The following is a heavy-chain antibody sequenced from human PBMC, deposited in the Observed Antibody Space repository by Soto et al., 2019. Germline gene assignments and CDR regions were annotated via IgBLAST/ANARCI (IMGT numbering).Heavy chain of an antibody. CDR1: GGSISSGDYY. J-gene: IGHJ4*01. CDR3: ARDGGRFEGSPGLDY. Sequence: SETLSLTCTVSGGSISSGDYYWSWNRQPPGQGIDWIGYIYYSESTYYNPTLKSLVTISVDTSKNQFSLKLSAVTAADTVVYCWARDGGRFEGSPGLDYWGQGTLVTVSS. D-gene: IGHD3-16*01. V-gene: IGHV4-30-4*01. CDR2: IYYSEST.